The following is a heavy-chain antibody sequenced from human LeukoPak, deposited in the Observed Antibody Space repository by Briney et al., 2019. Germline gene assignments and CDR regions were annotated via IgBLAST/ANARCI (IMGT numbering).Heavy chain of an antibody. CDR1: GFPFSSHG. J-gene: IGHJ4*02. Sequence: GGSLRLSCGGSGFPFSSHGMNWVRQAPGKGLEWVSGISPGGGPTYYADSVKGRFTISRDDSKNTLYLQMKTLRAADTAVYYCAKDGAWLRFDDWGQGILVTVSS. D-gene: IGHD5-12*01. CDR2: ISPGGGPT. CDR3: AKDGAWLRFDD. V-gene: IGHV3-23*01.